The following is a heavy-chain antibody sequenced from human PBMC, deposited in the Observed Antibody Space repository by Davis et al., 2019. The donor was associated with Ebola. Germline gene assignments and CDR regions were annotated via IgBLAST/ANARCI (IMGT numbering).Heavy chain of an antibody. V-gene: IGHV1-46*01. CDR2: INPSGGTT. J-gene: IGHJ6*04. CDR1: GYTFTNFF. D-gene: IGHD3-10*01. CDR3: ARGSGIFLKYYYGMDV. Sequence: ASVKVSCKASGYTFTNFFMHWVRQAPGQGLEWMGIINPSGGTTIYAQRFQGRVTMTRDTSTSTVYMELSSLRSEDTAVYYCARGSGIFLKYYYGMDVWGKGTTVTVSS.